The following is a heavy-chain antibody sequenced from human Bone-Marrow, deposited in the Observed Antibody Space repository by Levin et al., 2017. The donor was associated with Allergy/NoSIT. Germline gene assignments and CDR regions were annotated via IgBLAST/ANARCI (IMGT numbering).Heavy chain of an antibody. CDR1: GYSISGNTYY. CDR3: ARAGRYDY. D-gene: IGHD3-9*01. J-gene: IGHJ4*02. V-gene: IGHV4-39*07. CDR2: INHSGST. Sequence: KASETLSLTCTVSGYSISGNTYYWGWIRQPPGKGVEWIGSINHSGSTYYNPSLKSRVSISVDTSKNQFSLKLSSVTAADTAVYYCARAGRYDYWGQGTLVTVSS.